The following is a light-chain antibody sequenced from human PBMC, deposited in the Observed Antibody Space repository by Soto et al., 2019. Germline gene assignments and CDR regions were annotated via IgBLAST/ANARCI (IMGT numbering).Light chain of an antibody. Sequence: DNQMTPSPSSLSASIGDIVTITCRASQSISKFLNWYQQKPGKAPKLLIYAASTLQSGVPSRFSGSGSGTDFTLTFSFLQSEDFAPYYCQQYYNDPGRFAQGTKLDI. CDR3: QQYYNDPGR. CDR1: QSISKF. V-gene: IGKV1-39*01. CDR2: AAS. J-gene: IGKJ1*01.